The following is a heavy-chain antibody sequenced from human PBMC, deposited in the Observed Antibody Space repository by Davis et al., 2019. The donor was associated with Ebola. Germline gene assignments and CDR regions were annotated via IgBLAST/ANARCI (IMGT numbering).Heavy chain of an antibody. CDR1: EYTFTSYY. D-gene: IGHD2/OR15-2a*01. CDR3: ARGSPIEISVFDP. CDR2: TMPSGGIT. J-gene: IGHJ5*02. V-gene: IGHV1-46*01. Sequence: AASVKVSCKASEYTFTSYYLHWVRQAPGQGLEWMAITMPSGGITSYAQQFQGRVTMTRDTSTSTVYMELSSLTSEDTAVYYCARGSPIEISVFDPWGQGTLVTVSS.